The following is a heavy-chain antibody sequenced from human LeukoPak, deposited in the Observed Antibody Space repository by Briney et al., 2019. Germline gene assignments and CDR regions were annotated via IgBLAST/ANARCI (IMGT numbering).Heavy chain of an antibody. CDR1: GGSISNYY. CDR2: IYYSGST. V-gene: IGHV4-59*12. D-gene: IGHD4-17*01. Sequence: SETLSLTCTVSGGSISNYYWSWIRRPPGKGLEWIGYIYYSGSTIYNPSLKSRVTITVDTSKNQFSLKLTSVTAADTAVYYCASSSGDYALDCWGQGTLVTVSS. CDR3: ASSSGDYALDC. J-gene: IGHJ4*02.